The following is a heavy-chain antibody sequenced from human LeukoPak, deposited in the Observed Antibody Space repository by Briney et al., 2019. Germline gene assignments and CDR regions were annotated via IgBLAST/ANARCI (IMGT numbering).Heavy chain of an antibody. CDR2: IKQDGSEK. J-gene: IGHJ4*02. CDR3: AKGYSSTSFDY. Sequence: GGSLRLSCAASGFTFSSYWMSWVRQAPGKGLEWVANIKQDGSEKYYVDFVKGRFTISRDNSKNTLYLQMNSLRAEDTAVYYCAKGYSSTSFDYWGQGTLVTVSS. CDR1: GFTFSSYW. V-gene: IGHV3-7*03. D-gene: IGHD6-13*01.